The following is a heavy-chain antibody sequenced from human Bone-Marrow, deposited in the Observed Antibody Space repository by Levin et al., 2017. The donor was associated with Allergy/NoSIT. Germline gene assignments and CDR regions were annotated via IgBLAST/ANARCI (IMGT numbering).Heavy chain of an antibody. D-gene: IGHD3-16*02. CDR3: AREILEGHYDYVWGSFRYEGYFDY. CDR1: GIIFGTFT. V-gene: IGHV3-30*04. J-gene: IGHJ4*02. CDR2: ISYDGSDE. Sequence: GGSLRLSCAASGIIFGTFTMHWVRQAPGKGLEWVTSISYDGSDEDYADSVKGRFTISRDNSKNTLFLQMNSLRAEAPAVYYCAREILEGHYDYVWGSFRYEGYFDYWGQGTLVTVSS.